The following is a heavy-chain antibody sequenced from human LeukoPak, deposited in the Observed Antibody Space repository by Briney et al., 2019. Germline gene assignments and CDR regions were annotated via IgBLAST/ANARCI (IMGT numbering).Heavy chain of an antibody. V-gene: IGHV3-23*01. CDR2: ISGSGGAT. CDR1: GFTFSSYA. D-gene: IGHD3-3*01. CDR3: AKVPVFSLTISEVVTDDAFDI. J-gene: IGHJ3*02. Sequence: PGGSLRLSCAASGFTFSSYAMSWVRQAPGKGLEWVSAISGSGGATYYADSVKGRSTISRDNSKNTLYLQMNSLRAEDTAVYYCAKVPVFSLTISEVVTDDAFDIWGQGTIVTVSS.